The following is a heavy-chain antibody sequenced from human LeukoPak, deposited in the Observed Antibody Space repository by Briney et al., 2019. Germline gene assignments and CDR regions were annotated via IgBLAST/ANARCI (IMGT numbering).Heavy chain of an antibody. Sequence: GESLKISCRGSGYIFTTYWIGWVRQMPGKGLEWMGLICPGNSDTRYSPSYHGQVTISADKSISTAYLQWSSLKASDTAVYYCVCDRGNFDSFDFWGQGTLVTVSS. CDR3: VCDRGNFDSFDF. CDR1: GYIFTTYW. V-gene: IGHV5-51*01. D-gene: IGHD1-7*01. CDR2: ICPGNSDT. J-gene: IGHJ4*02.